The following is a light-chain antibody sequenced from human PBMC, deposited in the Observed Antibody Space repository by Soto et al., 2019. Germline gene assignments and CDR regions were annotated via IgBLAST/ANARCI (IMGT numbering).Light chain of an antibody. CDR1: QSISNW. CDR3: QQYKSYRT. Sequence: DIQMTQSPSTLSASVGDRVTVTCRASQSISNWLAWYQQKPGKAPNLLIYDAPSLESGVPARFSGSGSETEFTLTISSLQPDDFATYYCQQYKSYRTFGQGTKVDIK. V-gene: IGKV1-5*01. CDR2: DAP. J-gene: IGKJ1*01.